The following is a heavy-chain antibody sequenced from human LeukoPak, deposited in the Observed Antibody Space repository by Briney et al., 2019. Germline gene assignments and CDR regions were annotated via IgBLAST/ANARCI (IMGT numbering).Heavy chain of an antibody. D-gene: IGHD6-6*01. CDR3: ACNCSSSSRGGWFDP. CDR1: GGSFSGYY. CDR2: INHSGST. V-gene: IGHV4-34*01. J-gene: IGHJ5*02. Sequence: SETLSLTCAVYGGSFSGYYWSWIRQPPGKGLEWIGEINHSGSTNYNPSLKSRVTISVDTSKNQFSLKLSSMTAADTAVYYCACNCSSSSRGGWFDPWGQGTLVTVSS.